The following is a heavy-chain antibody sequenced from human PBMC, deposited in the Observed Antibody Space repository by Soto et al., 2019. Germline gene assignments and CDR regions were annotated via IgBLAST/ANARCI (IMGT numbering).Heavy chain of an antibody. J-gene: IGHJ4*02. CDR3: ARRDNSGYYFFDS. D-gene: IGHD6-19*01. CDR2: ISSGSYI. CDR1: GFTFSTYG. Sequence: EVQLVESGGGLVKPGGSLRLSCAASGFTFSTYGMNWVRQAPGKGLEWVSSISSGSYIYYADSVKGRFAISRDNAKNSLYLQMNSLRAEDTAMYYCARRDNSGYYFFDSWGQGTLVTVSS. V-gene: IGHV3-21*01.